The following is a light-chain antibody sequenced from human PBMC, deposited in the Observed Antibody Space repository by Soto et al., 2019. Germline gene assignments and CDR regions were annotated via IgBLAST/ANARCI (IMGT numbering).Light chain of an antibody. J-gene: IGKJ1*01. V-gene: IGKV1-5*03. CDR3: QQYNSYST. CDR1: QSISSL. Sequence: DIQITQSPSTLSSSVGDRVTITCRASQSISSLLTWYQQKPVRAPKVLIYKASSLQSGVPSRFSGSGSGTEFTLTIRSLQPDDFATYYCQQYNSYSTFGQGTKADIK. CDR2: KAS.